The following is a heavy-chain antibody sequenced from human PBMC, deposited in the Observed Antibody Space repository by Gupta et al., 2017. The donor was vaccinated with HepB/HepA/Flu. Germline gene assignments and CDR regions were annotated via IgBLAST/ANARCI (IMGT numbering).Heavy chain of an antibody. CDR1: GGTFSSYA. Sequence: QVQLVQSGAEVKKPGSSVKVSCKASGGTFSSYAISWVRQAPGKGLEWMGGIIPIFGTANYAQKFQGRVTITADESTSTAYMELSSLRSEDTAVYYCAREHWADIVVVVAAHDLYYYYGMDVWGQGTTVTVSS. J-gene: IGHJ6*02. V-gene: IGHV1-69*01. CDR2: IIPIFGTA. CDR3: AREHWADIVVVVAAHDLYYYYGMDV. D-gene: IGHD2-15*01.